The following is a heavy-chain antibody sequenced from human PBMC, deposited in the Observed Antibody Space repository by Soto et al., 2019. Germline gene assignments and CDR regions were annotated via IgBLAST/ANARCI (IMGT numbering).Heavy chain of an antibody. D-gene: IGHD3-22*01. CDR3: ARELSYYDSEGTIDY. Sequence: QVQLVESGGGVVQPGRSLRLSCAASGFTFSSYSMHWVRQAPGKGLEWVAVIWYDGSNKYYADSVKGRFTISRDNSKNTLYLQMNSLRADDTAVYYCARELSYYDSEGTIDYWGQGTLVTVSS. J-gene: IGHJ4*02. V-gene: IGHV3-33*01. CDR2: IWYDGSNK. CDR1: GFTFSSYS.